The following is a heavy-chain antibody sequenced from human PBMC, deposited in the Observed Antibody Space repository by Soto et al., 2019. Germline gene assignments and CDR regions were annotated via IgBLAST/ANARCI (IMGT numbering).Heavy chain of an antibody. V-gene: IGHV3-33*01. Sequence: QVQLVESGGGVVQPGRSLRLSCAASGFTFSSYGMHWVRQTPGKGLEWVAVIWYDGSNKYYADSVKGRFTISRDNSKNTRYLQMNSLRAEDTAVYYCARALLGSWYDYWGQGTLVTVSS. D-gene: IGHD6-13*01. CDR1: GFTFSSYG. J-gene: IGHJ4*02. CDR2: IWYDGSNK. CDR3: ARALLGSWYDY.